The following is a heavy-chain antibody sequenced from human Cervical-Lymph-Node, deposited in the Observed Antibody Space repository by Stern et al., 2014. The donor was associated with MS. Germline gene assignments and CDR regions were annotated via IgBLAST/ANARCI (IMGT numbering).Heavy chain of an antibody. CDR2: IYPGDSDT. CDR3: ATHPVGP. V-gene: IGHV5-51*01. CDR1: GYKFTNQW. J-gene: IGHJ5*02. Sequence: EVQLEESGAEVKKPGESLKISCKTSGYKFTNQWIAWVRQMPGKGLEFMGIIYPGDSDTRYNPSFQGQDIISADKSINTAYLQWSSLKASDTAMYYCATHPVGPWGQGTLVTVSS.